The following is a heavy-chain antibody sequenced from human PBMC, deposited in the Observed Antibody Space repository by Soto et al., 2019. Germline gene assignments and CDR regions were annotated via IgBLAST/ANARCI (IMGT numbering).Heavy chain of an antibody. Sequence: SETLSLTCSFSGCSISSGNYYWSWIRQHPGKGLEWIGNIYYSGSTYYNPSLKSRVTISVDTSKNQFSLKLTSVTAADTAVYYCARDDYGDYSDHFDYWGQGILVTVSS. J-gene: IGHJ4*02. D-gene: IGHD4-17*01. CDR2: IYYSGST. CDR3: ARDDYGDYSDHFDY. V-gene: IGHV4-31*03. CDR1: GCSISSGNYY.